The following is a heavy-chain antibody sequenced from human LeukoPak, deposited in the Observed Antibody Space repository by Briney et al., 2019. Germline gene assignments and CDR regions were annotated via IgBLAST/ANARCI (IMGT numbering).Heavy chain of an antibody. J-gene: IGHJ4*02. CDR3: ARRKRWLQSRSPYDY. D-gene: IGHD5-24*01. V-gene: IGHV4-38-2*02. CDR1: GYSISSGYY. Sequence: SETLSLTCIVSGYSISSGYYWGCIRPPPGKGLEWIGSIYHSGSTYYNPSLKSRVTISVDTSKNQFSLKLSSVTAADTAVYYCARRKRWLQSRSPYDYWGQGTLVTVSS. CDR2: IYHSGST.